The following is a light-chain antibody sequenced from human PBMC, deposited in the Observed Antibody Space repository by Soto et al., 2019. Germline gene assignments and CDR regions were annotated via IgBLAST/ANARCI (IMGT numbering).Light chain of an antibody. CDR3: QQYYSTPPVT. CDR2: WAS. V-gene: IGKV4-1*01. J-gene: IGKJ3*01. Sequence: DIVMTQSPDSLAVSLGERATINCKSSQSVLHSTNNKNYLAWYQRKPGQPPKLLIYWASTRESGVPDRFSGSGSGTDFTLTISSLQAEDVAVYYCQQYYSTPPVTFGPGTKVDIK. CDR1: QSVLHSTNNKNY.